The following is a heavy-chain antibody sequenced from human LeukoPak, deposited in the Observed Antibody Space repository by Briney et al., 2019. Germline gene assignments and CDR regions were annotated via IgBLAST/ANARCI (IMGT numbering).Heavy chain of an antibody. D-gene: IGHD6-13*01. Sequence: ASVKVSCKASGYTFTSYGISWVRQAPGQGLEWMGWISAYNGNTNYAQKFQGRVTMTRDTSISTAYMELSRLRSDDTAVYYCARDWSSSSWLEGAFDIWGQGTMVTVSS. J-gene: IGHJ3*02. CDR1: GYTFTSYG. CDR3: ARDWSSSSWLEGAFDI. V-gene: IGHV1-18*01. CDR2: ISAYNGNT.